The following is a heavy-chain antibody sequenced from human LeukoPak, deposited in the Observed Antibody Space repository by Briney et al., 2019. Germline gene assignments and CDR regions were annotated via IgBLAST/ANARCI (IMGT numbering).Heavy chain of an antibody. J-gene: IGHJ3*02. CDR3: ARDAGSGDDAFDI. D-gene: IGHD2-15*01. V-gene: IGHV3-21*01. CDR2: ISSSSSYI. Sequence: PGGSLRLSCAASGFTFSNYSMNWVRQAPGKGLEWVSSISSSSSYIYYADSVEGRFTISRDNAKDSLYLQMNSLRAEDTAVYYCARDAGSGDDAFDIWGQGTMVTVSS. CDR1: GFTFSNYS.